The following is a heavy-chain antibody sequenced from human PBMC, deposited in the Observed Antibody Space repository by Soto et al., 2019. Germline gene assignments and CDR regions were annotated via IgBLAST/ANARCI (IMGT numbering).Heavy chain of an antibody. Sequence: SETLSLTCTVSGGSVSSGSYYWSWIRQPPGKGLEWIGYIYHTGSANYNPSLKSRVTISVDTSKSQFSLRLSSVTAADTAVYFCARYSVATIRFFDYWGQGTLVTVS. CDR1: GGSVSSGSYY. D-gene: IGHD5-12*01. V-gene: IGHV4-61*01. CDR3: ARYSVATIRFFDY. CDR2: IYHTGSA. J-gene: IGHJ4*02.